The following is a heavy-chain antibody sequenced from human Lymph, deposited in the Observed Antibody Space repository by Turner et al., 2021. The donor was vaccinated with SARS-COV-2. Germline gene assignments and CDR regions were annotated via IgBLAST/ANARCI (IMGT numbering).Heavy chain of an antibody. CDR1: GYTFTGYY. CDR3: ARSRDLQSRGRGVDPVDY. D-gene: IGHD3-10*01. CDR2: NKPNRGGK. Sequence: QVHLVQSASEVMQTAASVIVSCKASGYTFTGYYIHWVQQSPGQGIEWMGGNKPNRGGKNYEKRFQGSVTTTRDTSISTADMQRSRLRSDDTAVYYCARSRDLQSRGRGVDPVDYWGQGTLVTVSS. V-gene: IGHV1-2*02. J-gene: IGHJ4*02.